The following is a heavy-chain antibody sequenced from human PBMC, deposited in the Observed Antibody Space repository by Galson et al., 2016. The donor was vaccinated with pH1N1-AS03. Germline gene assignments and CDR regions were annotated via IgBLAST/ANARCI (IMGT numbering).Heavy chain of an antibody. CDR3: ARGKKRGSSDTAVWFDP. V-gene: IGHV4-34*01. CDR1: GDSFPGYY. Sequence: LSLTCHVHGDSFPGYYWTWLRQSPGKGLEWIGEIIHGGRTTYSPSLESRATIFLDTSKNQFSLNLTAVTAADTAIYYCARGKKRGSSDTAVWFDPWGQGALVSVSS. CDR2: IIHGGRT. J-gene: IGHJ5*02. D-gene: IGHD2-21*02.